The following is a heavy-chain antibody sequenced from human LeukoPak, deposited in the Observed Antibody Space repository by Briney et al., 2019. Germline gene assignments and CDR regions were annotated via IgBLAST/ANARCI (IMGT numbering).Heavy chain of an antibody. CDR2: IYYRGST. J-gene: IGHJ1*01. CDR3: ARRRYYDSTGYLD. Sequence: SETLSLTCTISGDSISSSSYYWGWIRQPPGKGLKWIGDIYYRGSTYYNPSLKSRVSISIDTSNNQFSLTLNSVTAADTALYFCARRRYYDSTGYLDWGQGTLVTVSS. CDR1: GDSISSSSYY. D-gene: IGHD3-22*01. V-gene: IGHV4-39*01.